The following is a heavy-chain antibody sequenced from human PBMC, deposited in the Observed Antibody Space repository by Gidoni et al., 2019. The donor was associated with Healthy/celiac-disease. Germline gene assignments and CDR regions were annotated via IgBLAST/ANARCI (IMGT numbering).Heavy chain of an antibody. J-gene: IGHJ3*02. V-gene: IGHV1-69*06. D-gene: IGHD1-7*01. Sequence: QAQLVQSGAEAKKPGSSVKVSCKASGGTFSSRLRPPCVSPIIPIFGTANYAQKFQGRVTITADKSTSTAYMELSSLRSEDTAVYYCAIVTGTGHAFDIWGQGTMVTVSS. CDR3: AIVTGTGHAFDI. CDR1: GGTFSSR. CDR2: IIPIFGTA.